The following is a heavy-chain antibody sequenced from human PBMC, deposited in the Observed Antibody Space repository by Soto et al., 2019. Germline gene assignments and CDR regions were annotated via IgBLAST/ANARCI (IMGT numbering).Heavy chain of an antibody. J-gene: IGHJ6*02. CDR2: ITTYNGNT. Sequence: QVQLVQSGVEVREPGASVKVSCKAVRYIFTNYGVSWVRQAPGQGLEWMGWITTYNGNTEYAQKFQGRVTMTTDASTTTAYMDLESLRSDDTAIYYCVRALTGNGIDAWGQGTPVTVSS. CDR1: RYIFTNYG. V-gene: IGHV1-18*01. CDR3: VRALTGNGIDA.